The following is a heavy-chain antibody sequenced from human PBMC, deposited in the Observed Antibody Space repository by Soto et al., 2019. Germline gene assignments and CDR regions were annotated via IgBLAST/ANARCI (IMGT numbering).Heavy chain of an antibody. D-gene: IGHD3-22*01. CDR3: AKSAKIYYDSRGPDGFSAHHDY. CDR2: ISYDGSNK. CDR1: GFTVSSYG. Sequence: PAESLRLSCEASGFTVSSYGMHGVRQAQGKGLKWVAVISYDGSNKYYADSVKGRFTISRDNSKNTLYLQMNSLRAEDTAVYYCAKSAKIYYDSRGPDGFSAHHDYWGQGT. V-gene: IGHV3-30*18. J-gene: IGHJ4*02.